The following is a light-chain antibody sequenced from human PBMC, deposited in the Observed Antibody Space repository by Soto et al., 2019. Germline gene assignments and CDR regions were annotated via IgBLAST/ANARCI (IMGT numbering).Light chain of an antibody. CDR3: SSYAANTNLV. CDR2: AVS. V-gene: IGLV2-8*01. CDR1: SSDIGGYNY. J-gene: IGLJ1*01. Sequence: QSALTQPPSASGSLGQSVTISCTGTSSDIGGYNYVSWYQQHPGKAPKLIIYAVSNRSSEVPGRFSGSKSGNTASLTVSGLLAEHEADYFRSSYAANTNLVFGTGTKLTVL.